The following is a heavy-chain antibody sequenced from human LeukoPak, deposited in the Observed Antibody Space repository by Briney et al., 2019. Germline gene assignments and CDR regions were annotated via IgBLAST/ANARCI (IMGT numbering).Heavy chain of an antibody. CDR2: IKQDGSEK. CDR3: ARDDKRTSVTHLPDY. Sequence: GGSLRLSCAASGFTFSSYWMSWVRQAPGKGLEWVANIKQDGSEKYYVDSVKGRFTISRDNAKNSLYLQMNSLRAEDTAVYYCARDDKRTSVTHLPDYWGQGTLDTVSS. J-gene: IGHJ4*02. D-gene: IGHD4-11*01. CDR1: GFTFSSYW. V-gene: IGHV3-7*01.